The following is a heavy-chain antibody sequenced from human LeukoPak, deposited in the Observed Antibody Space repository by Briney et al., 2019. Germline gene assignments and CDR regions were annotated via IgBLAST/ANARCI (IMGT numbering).Heavy chain of an antibody. V-gene: IGHV1-8*01. Sequence: GRVTMTRNTSISTAYMELSSLRSEDTAVYYCARAPRGSGSYIIDYWGQGTLVTVSS. D-gene: IGHD3-10*01. J-gene: IGHJ4*02. CDR3: ARAPRGSGSYIIDY.